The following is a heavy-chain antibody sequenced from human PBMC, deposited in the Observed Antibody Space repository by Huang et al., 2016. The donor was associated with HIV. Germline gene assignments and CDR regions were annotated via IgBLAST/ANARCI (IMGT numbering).Heavy chain of an antibody. D-gene: IGHD4-4*01. CDR2: IKGSEK. Sequence: VDSGGSLRLSCAASGFTFSSYWMNWVRQAPGKGLAWGANIKGSEKYYVDSVKGRFTISGDNAKNSLFLQMNSLGAEDTAVYYCARTYDYNDPGAFDIWGQGTMVTVSS. V-gene: IGHV3-7*01. CDR3: ARTYDYNDPGAFDI. J-gene: IGHJ3*02. CDR1: GFTFSSYW.